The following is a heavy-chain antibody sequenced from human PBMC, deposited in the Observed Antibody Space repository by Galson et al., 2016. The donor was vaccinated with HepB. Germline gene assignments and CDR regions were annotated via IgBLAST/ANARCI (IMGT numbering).Heavy chain of an antibody. CDR1: GFTVSSNY. J-gene: IGHJ4*02. Sequence: SLRLSCAASGFTVSSNYMRWVRQAPGKGLEWVSVIYSGGSTYYADSVKGRFTISRDNSKNTLYLQMNSLRAEDTAAYYCARDYSSSSRYNYFDYWGQGTLVTVSS. CDR2: IYSGGST. D-gene: IGHD6-6*01. V-gene: IGHV3-53*01. CDR3: ARDYSSSSRYNYFDY.